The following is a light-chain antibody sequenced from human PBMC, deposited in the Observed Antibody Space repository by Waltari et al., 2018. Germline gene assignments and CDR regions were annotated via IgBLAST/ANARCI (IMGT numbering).Light chain of an antibody. J-gene: IGLJ2*01. CDR2: EVT. V-gene: IGLV2-11*01. Sequence: QSALTQARSVSGSPGQSVTISCTGSSRDYVSWYQHHPGKAPKLLIYEVTTRPPGVPDRVSGSKSGNPASLTISGLPAEDEANYYCSSYEGSYTFDVVFGGGTKLTVL. CDR3: SSYEGSYTFDVV. CDR1: SRDY.